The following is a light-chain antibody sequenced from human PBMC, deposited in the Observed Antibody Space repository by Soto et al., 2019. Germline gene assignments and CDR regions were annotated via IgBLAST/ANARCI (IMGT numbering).Light chain of an antibody. CDR3: QQRYNWPWT. CDR1: QSIRNF. Sequence: EIVLTQSPGTLSLSPGERATLSCRASQSIRNFLAWYQQKPGQAPRLLIYDASNRATGIPPRFSGSGSGTDFTLAISGLEPEEFAVYYCQQRYNWPWTFGQGTKVEI. CDR2: DAS. V-gene: IGKV3-11*01. J-gene: IGKJ1*01.